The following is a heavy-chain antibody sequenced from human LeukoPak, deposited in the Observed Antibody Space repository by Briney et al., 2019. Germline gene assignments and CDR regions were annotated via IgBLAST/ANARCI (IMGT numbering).Heavy chain of an antibody. CDR2: ISAYNGNT. J-gene: IGHJ4*02. CDR3: ARDREIPFLFDY. D-gene: IGHD1-26*01. CDR1: GYTFTSYG. Sequence: ASVKVSCKASGYTFTSYGISWVRQAPGQGLEWMGWISAYNGNTNYAQKLQGRVTMTTDTSTSTAYMELSSLRSEDTAVYYCARDREIPFLFDYWGQGTLVTVSS. V-gene: IGHV1-18*01.